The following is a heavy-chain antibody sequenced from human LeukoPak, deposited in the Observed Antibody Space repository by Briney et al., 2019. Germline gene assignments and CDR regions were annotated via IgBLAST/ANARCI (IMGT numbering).Heavy chain of an antibody. CDR2: IYYSGST. V-gene: IGHV4-59*12. CDR3: ARGRGSSSMGDFPSKDHDFAY. Sequence: PSETLSLTCTVSGGSISSYYWSWIRQPPGKGLEWIGYIYYSGSTNYNPSLKSRVTISVDTSKNQFSLKLSSVTAADTAVYYCARGRGSSSMGDFPSKDHDFAYWGQGTLVTVSS. J-gene: IGHJ4*02. D-gene: IGHD6-6*01. CDR1: GGSISSYY.